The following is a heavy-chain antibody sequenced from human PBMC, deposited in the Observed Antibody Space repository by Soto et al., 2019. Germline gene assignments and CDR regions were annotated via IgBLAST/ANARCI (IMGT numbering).Heavy chain of an antibody. Sequence: ESGGGVVQPGRSLRLSCAASGFTFSNNGMHWVRQAPGKGLEWMGVISYEGSEKYYAGSVKGRFTISRDNSKNTLYLQMDTLRAEDKAIYYCVKDKGAAAGFDYWGQGILVTVSS. CDR1: GFTFSNNG. CDR2: ISYEGSEK. D-gene: IGHD6-13*01. J-gene: IGHJ4*02. CDR3: VKDKGAAAGFDY. V-gene: IGHV3-30*18.